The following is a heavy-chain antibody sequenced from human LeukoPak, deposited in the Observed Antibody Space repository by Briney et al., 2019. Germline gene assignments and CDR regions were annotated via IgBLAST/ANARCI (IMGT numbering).Heavy chain of an antibody. CDR2: ISSSSSTI. CDR1: GFTFSSYS. D-gene: IGHD2-15*01. Sequence: GGSLRLSCAASGFTFSSYSMNWVRQAPGKGLEWVSYISSSSSTIYYADSVKGRFTISRDNAKNSLYLQMNSLRAEDTAVYYCARDGTRGYCSGGSCYSARGDFDYWGQGTLVTVSS. CDR3: ARDGTRGYCSGGSCYSARGDFDY. V-gene: IGHV3-48*04. J-gene: IGHJ4*02.